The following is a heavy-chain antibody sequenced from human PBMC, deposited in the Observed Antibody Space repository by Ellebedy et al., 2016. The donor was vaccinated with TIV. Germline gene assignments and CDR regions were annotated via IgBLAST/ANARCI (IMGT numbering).Heavy chain of an antibody. CDR2: INSDGSST. V-gene: IGHV3-74*01. CDR1: GFTFTTYW. Sequence: GGSLRLSCAASGFTFTTYWMHWVRQAPGKGLVWVSRINSDGSSTNYADSVKGRFTISRDNAKNTLYLQMNSLRAEDTAMYYCAISSLSMMTFGGVIVPPNYFDSWGQGTLVTVSS. J-gene: IGHJ4*02. D-gene: IGHD3-16*02. CDR3: AISSLSMMTFGGVIVPPNYFDS.